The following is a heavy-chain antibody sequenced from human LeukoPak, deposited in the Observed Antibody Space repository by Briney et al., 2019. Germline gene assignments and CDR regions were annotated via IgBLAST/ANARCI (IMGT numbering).Heavy chain of an antibody. V-gene: IGHV4-39*01. Sequence: SETLSLTCTVSGDSINSGSYYWGWIRQPPGEGLEWIGSIYYSDDTYYNPSLESRVTISVDTSKNQFSLNLSSVTAADTAVYYCARVLWFGESKKGYSYYMDVWGKGTTVTVSS. D-gene: IGHD3-10*01. CDR2: IYYSDDT. CDR3: ARVLWFGESKKGYSYYMDV. CDR1: GDSINSGSYY. J-gene: IGHJ6*03.